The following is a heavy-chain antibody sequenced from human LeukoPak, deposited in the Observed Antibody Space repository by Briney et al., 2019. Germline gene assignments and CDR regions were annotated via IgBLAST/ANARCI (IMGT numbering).Heavy chain of an antibody. CDR2: IKQDGSEK. CDR1: GFTFSSYW. V-gene: IGHV3-7*01. D-gene: IGHD6-6*01. CDR3: ARDEIAARPGGAFDI. Sequence: PGGSLRLSCAASGFTFSSYWMSWVRQAPGKGLEWVANIKQDGSEKYYVDSVKGRFTISRDNAKNSLYLQMNSLRAEDTAVYYCARDEIAARPGGAFDIWGQGTMVTVSS. J-gene: IGHJ3*02.